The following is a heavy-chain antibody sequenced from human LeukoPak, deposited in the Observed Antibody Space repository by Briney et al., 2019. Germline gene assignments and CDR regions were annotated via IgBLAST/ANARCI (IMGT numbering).Heavy chain of an antibody. D-gene: IGHD4-17*01. Sequence: ASVKVSCKASGYTFTSYGISWVRQAPGQGLEWMGWISAYYGNTNYAQKLQGRVTMTTDTSTSTAYMELRSLRSDDTAVYYCARDEAAGANNWFDPWGQGTLVTVSS. V-gene: IGHV1-18*01. CDR1: GYTFTSYG. CDR3: ARDEAAGANNWFDP. CDR2: ISAYYGNT. J-gene: IGHJ5*02.